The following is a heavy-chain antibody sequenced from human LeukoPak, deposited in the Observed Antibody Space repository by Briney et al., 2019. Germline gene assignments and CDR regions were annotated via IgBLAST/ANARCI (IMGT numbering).Heavy chain of an antibody. Sequence: KPSETLSLTCAVYGGSFSGYYWGWIRQPPGKGLEWIGEINHSGSTNYNPSLKSRVTISVDTSKNQFSLKLSSVTAADTAVYYCARGNRYSGSYFRSCYMDVWGKGTTVTVSS. V-gene: IGHV4-34*01. CDR3: ARGNRYSGSYFRSCYMDV. CDR1: GGSFSGYY. CDR2: INHSGST. J-gene: IGHJ6*03. D-gene: IGHD1-26*01.